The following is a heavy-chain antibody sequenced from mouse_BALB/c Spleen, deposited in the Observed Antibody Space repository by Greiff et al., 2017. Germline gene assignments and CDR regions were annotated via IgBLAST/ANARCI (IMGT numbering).Heavy chain of an antibody. V-gene: IGHV2-9*02. CDR2: IWAGGST. J-gene: IGHJ4*01. D-gene: IGHD1-1*01. CDR1: GFSLTSYG. CDR3: ARDRALYYGSSYDAMDY. Sequence: QVQLKQSGPGLVAPSQSLSITCTVSGFSLTSYGVHWVRQPPGKGLEWLGVIWAGGSTNYNSALMSRLSISKDNSKSQVFLKMNSLQTDDTAMYYCARDRALYYGSSYDAMDYWGQGTSVTVSS.